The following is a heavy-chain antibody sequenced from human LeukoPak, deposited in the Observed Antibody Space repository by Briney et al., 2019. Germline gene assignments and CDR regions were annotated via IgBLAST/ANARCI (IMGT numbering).Heavy chain of an antibody. V-gene: IGHV4-4*07. D-gene: IGHD6-6*01. J-gene: IGHJ3*01. CDR3: AREYSSSSGKNAFDV. CDR2: MYTSGNT. Sequence: SETLSLTCTVSGGSISTYYWSWIRQPAGKGLEWIGRMYTSGNTNYNPSLKSRVTMSLDTSKNQFSLRLTSVTAADTAVYYCAREYSSSSGKNAFDVWGQGTMVTVSS. CDR1: GGSISTYY.